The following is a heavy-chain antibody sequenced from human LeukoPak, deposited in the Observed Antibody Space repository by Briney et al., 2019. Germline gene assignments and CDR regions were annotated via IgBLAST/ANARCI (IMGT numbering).Heavy chain of an antibody. V-gene: IGHV3-48*04. J-gene: IGHJ2*01. CDR3: AKALGIDSSLAGYFDL. Sequence: PGGSLRLSCAASGFTFSSYSMNWVRQAPGKGLEWVSYISSSSSTIYYADSVKGRFTISRDNAKNSLYLQMNSLRAEDTALYYCAKALGIDSSLAGYFDLWGRGTLVTVSS. CDR2: ISSSSSTI. CDR1: GFTFSSYS. D-gene: IGHD3-22*01.